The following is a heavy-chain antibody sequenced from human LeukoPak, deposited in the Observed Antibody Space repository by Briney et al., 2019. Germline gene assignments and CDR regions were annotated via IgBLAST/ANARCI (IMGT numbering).Heavy chain of an antibody. CDR3: ARLSGTYSRGGDH. Sequence: PGGSQRLSCTASGLTISDFHMSWIRQAPGKGLEWVSQISGSGYAIHHPGSVKGRFTISRDNAKNSLYLQMNSLRVEDSAVYYCARLSGTYSRGGDHWGQGTLVTVSS. V-gene: IGHV3-11*01. CDR2: ISGSGYAI. J-gene: IGHJ4*02. D-gene: IGHD1-26*01. CDR1: GLTISDFH.